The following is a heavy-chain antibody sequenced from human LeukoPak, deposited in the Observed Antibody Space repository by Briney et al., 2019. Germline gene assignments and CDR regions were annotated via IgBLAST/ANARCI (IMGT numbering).Heavy chain of an antibody. D-gene: IGHD5-24*01. J-gene: IGHJ4*02. Sequence: ASVKVSCKASGYTFTGYYMHWGRQAPRQGLEWMGWINPNSGGTNYAQKFQGRVTMTRDTSISTAYMELGRLRSDDTAVYYCARGRWLQSFDYWGRGTLVTVSS. CDR2: INPNSGGT. CDR1: GYTFTGYY. V-gene: IGHV1-2*02. CDR3: ARGRWLQSFDY.